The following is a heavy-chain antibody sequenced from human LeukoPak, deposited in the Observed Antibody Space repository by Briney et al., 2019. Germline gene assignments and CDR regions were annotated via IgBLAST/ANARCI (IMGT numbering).Heavy chain of an antibody. V-gene: IGHV4-4*02. CDR3: ASYGSGSYRGAFDI. J-gene: IGHJ3*02. D-gene: IGHD3-10*01. CDR1: GGSISSSNW. CDR2: IYHSGST. Sequence: KPSEILSLTCAVSGGSISSSNWWSWVRQPPGKGLEWIGEIYHSGSTNYNPSLKSRVTISVDKSKNQFSLKLSSVTAADTAVYYCASYGSGSYRGAFDIWGQGTMVTVSS.